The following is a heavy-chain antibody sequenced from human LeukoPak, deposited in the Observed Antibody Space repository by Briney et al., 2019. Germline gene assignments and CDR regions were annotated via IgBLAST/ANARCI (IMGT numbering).Heavy chain of an antibody. CDR1: GFTFSSYA. D-gene: IGHD3-10*01. J-gene: IGHJ4*02. Sequence: GGSLRLSCAASGFTFSSYAMSWVRQAPGKGLEWVSAISGSGGSTYYADSVKGRFTISRDNSKNTLYLQMNSLGAEDTAVYYCAKFSREEEYYFDYWGQGTLVTVSS. CDR3: AKFSREEEYYFDY. CDR2: ISGSGGST. V-gene: IGHV3-23*01.